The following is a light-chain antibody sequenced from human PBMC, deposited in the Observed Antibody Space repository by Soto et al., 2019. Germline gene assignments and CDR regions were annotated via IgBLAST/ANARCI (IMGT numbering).Light chain of an antibody. CDR1: ELGDKY. CDR2: EDN. J-gene: IGLJ1*01. Sequence: SYELTQPPSVSVSPGQTASITCSGDELGDKYVCWYQQKPGQSPVLVIYEDNKRPSGIPERFSGSNSGNTATLTISETQTMDEADYYCQAWDSSTVRFGTGTKLTVL. CDR3: QAWDSSTVR. V-gene: IGLV3-1*01.